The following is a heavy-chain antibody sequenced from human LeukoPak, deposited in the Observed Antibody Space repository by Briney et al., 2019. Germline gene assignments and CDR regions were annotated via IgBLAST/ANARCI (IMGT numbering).Heavy chain of an antibody. CDR3: ARGVYYYDSSGPAAFDI. D-gene: IGHD3-22*01. CDR1: GFTFSDYY. Sequence: GGSLRLSCAASGFTFSDYYMSWIRHAPGKGLEWVSYISSSGSTIYYADSVKGRFTISRDNAKNSLYLQMNSLRAEDTAVYYCARGVYYYDSSGPAAFDIWGQGTMVTVSS. V-gene: IGHV3-11*04. CDR2: ISSSGSTI. J-gene: IGHJ3*02.